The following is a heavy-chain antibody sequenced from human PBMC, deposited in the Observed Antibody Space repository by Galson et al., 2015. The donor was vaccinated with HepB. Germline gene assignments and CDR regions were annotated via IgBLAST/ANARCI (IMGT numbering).Heavy chain of an antibody. Sequence: SLRLSCAASGFPFSSYAMSWVRQAPGKGLEWVSSITLSGLSTYFADSVKGRFTISRDNFKNTLYPQMNSLRAEDTAVYYCAKHDYGGNSGVYWGPGTLVTVSS. CDR1: GFPFSSYA. V-gene: IGHV3-23*01. J-gene: IGHJ4*02. CDR2: ITLSGLST. D-gene: IGHD4-23*01. CDR3: AKHDYGGNSGVY.